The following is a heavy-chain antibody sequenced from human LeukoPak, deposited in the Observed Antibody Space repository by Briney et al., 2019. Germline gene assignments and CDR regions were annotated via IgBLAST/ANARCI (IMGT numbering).Heavy chain of an antibody. V-gene: IGHV4-39*06. Sequence: SETLSLTCTVSGGSISSSSYYWGWIRQPPGKRLEWIGSIQSSGTTYYNPTLKSRVTISVDTSKNHFALKLTSVTAADAAVYYCARDLGYSGFDWAPWGQGTLVTVSS. CDR3: ARDLGYSGFDWAP. CDR2: IQSSGTT. CDR1: GGSISSSSYY. D-gene: IGHD5-12*01. J-gene: IGHJ5*02.